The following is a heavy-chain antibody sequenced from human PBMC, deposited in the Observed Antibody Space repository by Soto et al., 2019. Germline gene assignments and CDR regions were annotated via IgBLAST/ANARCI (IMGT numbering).Heavy chain of an antibody. CDR3: ARHAKSSGWFDP. J-gene: IGHJ5*02. D-gene: IGHD6-25*01. V-gene: IGHV4-34*01. Sequence: SETLSLTCAVYGGSFNGYYWTWIRQPPGKGLEWIGEIKYSGSTNYNPSLKSRVTISVDTSKNQFSLKLSSVTAADTAVYYCARHAKSSGWFDPWGQGTLVTVS. CDR1: GGSFNGYY. CDR2: IKYSGST.